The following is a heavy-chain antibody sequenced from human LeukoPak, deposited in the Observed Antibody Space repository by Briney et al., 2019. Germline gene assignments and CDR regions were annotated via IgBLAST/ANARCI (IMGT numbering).Heavy chain of an antibody. J-gene: IGHJ4*02. Sequence: GSLRLSCAASGFTVSSNYMSWVRQPPGKGLEWIGEINHSGSTNYNPSLKSRVTISVDTSKNQFSLKLSSVTAADTAVYYCARGAKYSGYDSGDFDYWGQGTLVTVSS. V-gene: IGHV4-34*01. CDR1: GFTVSSNY. CDR2: INHSGST. D-gene: IGHD5-12*01. CDR3: ARGAKYSGYDSGDFDY.